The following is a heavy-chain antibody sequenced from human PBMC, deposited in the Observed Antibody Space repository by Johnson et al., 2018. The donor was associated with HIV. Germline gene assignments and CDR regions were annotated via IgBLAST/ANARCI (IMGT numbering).Heavy chain of an antibody. D-gene: IGHD3-16*01. CDR2: ISGNGGTT. V-gene: IGHV3-64*01. Sequence: VQLVESGGGVVQPGRSLRLSCAASGFSLSSYAMHWVRQAPGKGLEYVSGISGNGGTTYYANSVQGRFTISRDNSKKKLYLQMGSLRAEDMAVYYCARDPLENDYIWGQGAFDIWGQGTMVTVSS. J-gene: IGHJ3*02. CDR3: ARDPLENDYIWGQGAFDI. CDR1: GFSLSSYA.